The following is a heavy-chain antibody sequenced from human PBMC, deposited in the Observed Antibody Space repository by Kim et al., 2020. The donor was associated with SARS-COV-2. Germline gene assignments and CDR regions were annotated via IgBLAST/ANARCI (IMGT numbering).Heavy chain of an antibody. J-gene: IGHJ6*02. CDR3: ARASIGYCSGGSCYDYYYYGMDV. CDR2: IYYSGST. Sequence: SETLSLTCTVSGGSISSYYWSWIRQPPGKGLEWIGYIYYSGSTNYNPSLKSRVTLSVDRSKNQFSLKLSSVTAADTAVYYCARASIGYCSGGSCYDYYYYGMDVWGQGTTVTVSS. CDR1: GGSISSYY. V-gene: IGHV4-59*01. D-gene: IGHD2-15*01.